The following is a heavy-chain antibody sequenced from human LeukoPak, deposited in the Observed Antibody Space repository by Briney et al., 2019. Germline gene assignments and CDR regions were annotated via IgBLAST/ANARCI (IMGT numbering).Heavy chain of an antibody. J-gene: IGHJ2*01. V-gene: IGHV4-39*07. D-gene: IGHD4-23*01. Sequence: SETLSLTCTVSGGSISSSSYYWGWIRQPPGKGLEWIGSIYYSGSTNYNPSLKSRVTISLDTSKNQFSLKLSSVTTADTAVYYCARSVVTLYWYFDLWGRGTLVTVSS. CDR1: GGSISSSSYY. CDR3: ARSVVTLYWYFDL. CDR2: IYYSGST.